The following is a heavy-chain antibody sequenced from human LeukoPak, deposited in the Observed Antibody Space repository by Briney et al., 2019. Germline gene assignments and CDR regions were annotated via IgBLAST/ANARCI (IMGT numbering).Heavy chain of an antibody. D-gene: IGHD3-22*01. CDR3: ARGSEDYDSSGYYYDLGDY. Sequence: GGSLRLSCAASRFTFSNYAIHWVRQAPGKGLDWVAVISYDGSDKYYADSVKGRFTISRDNSGNTLYLQMNSLRAEDTAVYYCARGSEDYDSSGYYYDLGDYWGQGALVTVSS. CDR1: RFTFSNYA. V-gene: IGHV3-30*04. J-gene: IGHJ4*02. CDR2: ISYDGSDK.